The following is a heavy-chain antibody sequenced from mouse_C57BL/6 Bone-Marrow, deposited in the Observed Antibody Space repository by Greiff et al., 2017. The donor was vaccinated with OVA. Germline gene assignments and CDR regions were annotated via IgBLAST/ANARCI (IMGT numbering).Heavy chain of an antibody. CDR1: GYTFTSYW. V-gene: IGHV1-7*01. CDR3: ARGGSPYWYFDV. J-gene: IGHJ1*03. CDR2: INPSSGYT. D-gene: IGHD1-1*02. Sequence: QVQLQQSGAELAKPGASVKLSCKASGYTFTSYWMPWVKQRPGQGLEWIGYINPSSGYTTYNQKFKDKATLTADKSSSTAYMQLSRLTYEDSAVYYGARGGSPYWYFDVWGTGTTVTVSS.